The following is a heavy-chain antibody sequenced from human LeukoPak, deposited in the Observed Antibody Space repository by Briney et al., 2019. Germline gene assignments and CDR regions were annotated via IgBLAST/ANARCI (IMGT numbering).Heavy chain of an antibody. CDR1: GFTFSNFA. V-gene: IGHV3-23*01. Sequence: GGSLRLSCAASGFTFSNFAMSWVRQAPGKGLEWVSVISGSGATTHYADSVKGRFTISRDNSKSTLYLQMNSLRAEDTAVYYCATDYYDSSGSYTVDHWGQGTLVTVSS. CDR3: ATDYYDSSGSYTVDH. J-gene: IGHJ4*02. D-gene: IGHD3-22*01. CDR2: ISGSGATT.